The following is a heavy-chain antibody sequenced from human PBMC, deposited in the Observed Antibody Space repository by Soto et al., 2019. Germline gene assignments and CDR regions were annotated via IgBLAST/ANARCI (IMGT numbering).Heavy chain of an antibody. Sequence: QVQLVESGGGVVQPGRSLRLSCAASGFTFSSYGMHWVRQAPGKGLEWVAVISYDGSNKYYADSVKGRFTISRDNSKNTLYLQMTSLRAEDTAVYYCAKGSTVTTWAGSDYWGQGTLVTVSS. CDR1: GFTFSSYG. D-gene: IGHD4-17*01. CDR3: AKGSTVTTWAGSDY. CDR2: ISYDGSNK. J-gene: IGHJ4*02. V-gene: IGHV3-30*18.